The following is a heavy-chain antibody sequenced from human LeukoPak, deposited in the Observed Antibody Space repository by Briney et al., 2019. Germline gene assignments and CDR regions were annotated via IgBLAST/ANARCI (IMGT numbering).Heavy chain of an antibody. J-gene: IGHJ6*04. V-gene: IGHV4-39*01. D-gene: IGHD1-20*01. CDR2: IDYSDA. CDR1: GDSIRSTTEYY. CDR3: ARLQNTGISGRGLVDV. Sequence: PSETLSLTCTISGDSIRSTTEYYWAWIRQSPGKGLEWIGSIDYSDAHYKPSLNGRATMCVDTSKTQFFLRLSSVTASDTAVYYCARLQNTGISGRGLVDVWGKGTKVIVSS.